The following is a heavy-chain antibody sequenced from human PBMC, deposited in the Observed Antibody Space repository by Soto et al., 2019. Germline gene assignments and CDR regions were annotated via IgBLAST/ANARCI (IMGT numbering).Heavy chain of an antibody. CDR1: GGSISSSSYY. CDR3: ARLLGFGELFYVYY. Sequence: PSETLSLTCTVSGGSISSSSYYWGWIRQPPGKGLEWIGSIYYSGSTYYNPSLKSRVTISVDTSKNQFSLKLSSVTAADTAVYYCARLLGFGELFYVYYWGQGTLVTVSS. V-gene: IGHV4-39*01. J-gene: IGHJ4*02. D-gene: IGHD3-10*01. CDR2: IYYSGST.